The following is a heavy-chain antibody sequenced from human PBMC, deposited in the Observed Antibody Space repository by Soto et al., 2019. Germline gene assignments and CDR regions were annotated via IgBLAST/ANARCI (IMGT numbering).Heavy chain of an antibody. CDR2: IIPILGIT. Sequence: QVQLVQSGAEVKKPGSSVKVSCKASGGTFSSHTINWVRQAPGQGLEWMGRIIPILGITNYAQRFQGRVTINADKFTGTAYMELSSLRSEDTAVYYCAKDGGRGDDYYCYEMDVWGQGTTVTVSS. CDR3: AKDGGRGDDYYCYEMDV. D-gene: IGHD1-26*01. V-gene: IGHV1-69*08. CDR1: GGTFSSHT. J-gene: IGHJ6*02.